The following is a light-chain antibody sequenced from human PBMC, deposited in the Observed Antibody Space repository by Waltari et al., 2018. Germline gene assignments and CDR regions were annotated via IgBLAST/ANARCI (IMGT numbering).Light chain of an antibody. J-gene: IGKJ2*01. Sequence: IQMTQSPSTLSASVGDRVSITCRASQSINNWLAWYQQKSGKAPKLLLYKASSLESGVPSRFSGSGYGTEFTLTISSLQPDDFATYYCQQYDNYPYTFGQGTKLEIK. CDR3: QQYDNYPYT. CDR1: QSINNW. CDR2: KAS. V-gene: IGKV1-5*03.